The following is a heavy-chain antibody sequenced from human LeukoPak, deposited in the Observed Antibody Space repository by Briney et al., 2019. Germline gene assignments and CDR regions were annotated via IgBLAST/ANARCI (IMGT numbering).Heavy chain of an antibody. CDR2: INPNSGGT. Sequence: ASAKVSCKASGYTFTGYYMHWVRQAPGQGLEWMGWINPNSGGTNYAQKFQGRVTMTRDTSISTAYMELSRLRSDDTAVYYCARDRRGHCSSTSCRTLGDAFDIWGQGTMVTVSS. CDR1: GYTFTGYY. D-gene: IGHD2-2*01. CDR3: ARDRRGHCSSTSCRTLGDAFDI. V-gene: IGHV1-2*02. J-gene: IGHJ3*02.